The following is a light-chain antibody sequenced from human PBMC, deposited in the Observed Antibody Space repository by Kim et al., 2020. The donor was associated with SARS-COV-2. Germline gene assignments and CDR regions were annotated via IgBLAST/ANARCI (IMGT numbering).Light chain of an antibody. CDR2: SKN. CDR3: NSRDSNDNVV. J-gene: IGLJ2*01. Sequence: VAWGQTVSITSKGDSLRTFYATWYQQKPGQTPILVILSKNSRPSGIPDRFSGSNSGNTASLTITGTQAGDEADYYCNSRDSNDNVVFGGGTKLTVL. CDR1: SLRTFY. V-gene: IGLV3-19*01.